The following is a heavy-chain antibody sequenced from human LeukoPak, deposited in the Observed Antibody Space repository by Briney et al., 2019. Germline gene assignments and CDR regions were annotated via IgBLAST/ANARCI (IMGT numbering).Heavy chain of an antibody. D-gene: IGHD3-22*01. CDR3: AREEYDSNAYYPY. CDR2: ISWNSGSI. Sequence: GRSLRLSCAASGFTFDYYAMHWVRQAPGKGLEWVSGISWNSGSIGYADSVKGRFTISRDNAKNSLYLQMNSLRAEDMALYYCAREEYDSNAYYPYWSQGTLVTVSS. J-gene: IGHJ4*02. CDR1: GFTFDYYA. V-gene: IGHV3-9*03.